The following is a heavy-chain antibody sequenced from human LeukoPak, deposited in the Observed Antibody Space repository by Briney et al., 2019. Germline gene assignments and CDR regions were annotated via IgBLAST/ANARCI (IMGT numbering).Heavy chain of an antibody. D-gene: IGHD5-12*01. CDR2: ISGSGGST. CDR1: XXTFSSXA. J-gene: IGHJ4*02. V-gene: IGHV3-23*01. CDR3: AKLGLVARYYFDY. Sequence: GXSLRLXXXXSXXTFSSXAMSWVRRAPGKGLEWVSAISGSGGSTYYADSVKGRFTISRDNSKNTLYLQMNSLRAEDTAVYYCAKLGLVARYYFDYWGQGTLVTVSS.